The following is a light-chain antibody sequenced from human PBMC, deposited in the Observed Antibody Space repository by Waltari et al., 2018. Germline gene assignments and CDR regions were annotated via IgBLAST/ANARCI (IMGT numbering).Light chain of an antibody. V-gene: IGKV1-39*01. CDR3: QQSYNTPPMYT. J-gene: IGKJ2*01. CDR2: SVS. Sequence: DIQMTQSPSSLSASVGDRVTITCRASQKIYTYLNWYQQKAGKAPNLLISSVSTLKHGVPSRFSGSGSGTEFTLTISSLQPEDFATYFCQQSYNTPPMYTFGQGTKLELK. CDR1: QKIYTY.